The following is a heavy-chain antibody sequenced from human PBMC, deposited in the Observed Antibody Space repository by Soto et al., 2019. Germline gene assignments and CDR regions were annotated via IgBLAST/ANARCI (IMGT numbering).Heavy chain of an antibody. CDR3: AKARGYGSGRNNHYYGMDV. V-gene: IGHV1-69*10. CDR1: GGTLSNYA. D-gene: IGHD3-10*01. Sequence: ASVKVSCKDSGGTLSNYAITWVRLAPGQGLEWMGGIIPIFNIPDYAQKFQGRVSITADKATSTAYMELSNLRPEDTAIYYCAKARGYGSGRNNHYYGMDVWGQGTTVTVSS. J-gene: IGHJ6*02. CDR2: IIPIFNIP.